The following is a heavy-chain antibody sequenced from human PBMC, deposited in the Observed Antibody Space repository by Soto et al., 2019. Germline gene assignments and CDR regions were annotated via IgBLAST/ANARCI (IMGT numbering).Heavy chain of an antibody. CDR3: ARRYSSAFDI. CDR2: IYHSEIT. D-gene: IGHD6-13*01. CDR1: GGSISSSSYY. Sequence: SETLSLTCTVSGGSISSSSYYWGWIRQPPGKGLEWIGTIYHSEITYYNPSPKSRVTISVDTSKNEFSLKLSSVTAADTAVYYCARRYSSAFDIWGKGTMVTISS. V-gene: IGHV4-39*01. J-gene: IGHJ3*02.